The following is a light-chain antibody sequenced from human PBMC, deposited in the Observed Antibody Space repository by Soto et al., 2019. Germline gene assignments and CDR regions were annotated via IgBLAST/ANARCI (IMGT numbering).Light chain of an antibody. CDR3: SSYTGTSTQV. CDR2: EVS. CDR1: SSDVGGYNF. J-gene: IGLJ1*01. V-gene: IGLV2-14*01. Sequence: QSALTQPASVSGSPGQSITISCTGTSSDVGGYNFVSWYQQHPGKAPKPIIHEVSNRPSGVSSRFSGSKSGNTASLTISGLQVEDEGNYYCSSYTGTSTQVFGTGTKLTVL.